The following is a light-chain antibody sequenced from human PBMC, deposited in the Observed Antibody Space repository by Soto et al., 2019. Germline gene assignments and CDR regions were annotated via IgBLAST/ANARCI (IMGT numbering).Light chain of an antibody. V-gene: IGKV3-11*01. J-gene: IGKJ1*01. CDR2: AAS. CDR1: QSVSSY. CDR3: QQRGNSPWT. Sequence: EIVLTQSPATLSLSPGERATLSCRASQSVSSYLAWYQQKPGQAPRLLIYAASNRATGIPARFSGSGSGTDFTLTISSLEPEDFAVYYCQQRGNSPWTFGQGTKVEIK.